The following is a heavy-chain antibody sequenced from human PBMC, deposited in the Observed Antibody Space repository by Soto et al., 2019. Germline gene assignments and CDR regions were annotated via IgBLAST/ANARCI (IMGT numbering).Heavy chain of an antibody. Sequence: PWETLSLTCAVYGGSFSGYYWGWIRQPPGKGLEWIGEINHSGSTNYNPSLKSRVTISVDTSKNQFSLKLSSVTAADTAVYYCERAGSHTRDIVVVPAAMIDYWGQGTLVTVSS. CDR2: INHSGST. V-gene: IGHV4-34*01. CDR1: GGSFSGYY. D-gene: IGHD2-2*01. CDR3: ERAGSHTRDIVVVPAAMIDY. J-gene: IGHJ4*02.